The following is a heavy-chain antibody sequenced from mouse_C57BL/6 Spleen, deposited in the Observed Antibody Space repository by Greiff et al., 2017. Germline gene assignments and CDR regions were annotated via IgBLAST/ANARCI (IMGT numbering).Heavy chain of an antibody. Sequence: LVESGAELVKPGASVKISCKASGYAFSSSWMNWVKQRPGKGLEWIGQISPGDGDTNYNGKFKGKATLTADKSSSTAYMQLSSLTSEDSAVYFCARRSTWGYLDVWGTGTTVTVSS. CDR3: ARRSTWGYLDV. CDR1: GYAFSSSW. D-gene: IGHD4-1*01. J-gene: IGHJ1*03. V-gene: IGHV1-80*01. CDR2: ISPGDGDT.